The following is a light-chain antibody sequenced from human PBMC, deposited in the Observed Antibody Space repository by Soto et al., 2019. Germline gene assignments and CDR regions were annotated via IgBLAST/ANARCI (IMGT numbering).Light chain of an antibody. CDR1: QSVSSN. V-gene: IGKV3-15*01. Sequence: IGMTQSSATLSVSPGERATLSCRASQSVSSNLAWYQQKPGQAPRLLIYGASTRATGIPDRFSGSGSGTEFTLTISSLQSEDFAVYYCQDYNYGHPIAFGQVTQLEIK. J-gene: IGKJ5*01. CDR2: GAS. CDR3: QDYNYGHPIA.